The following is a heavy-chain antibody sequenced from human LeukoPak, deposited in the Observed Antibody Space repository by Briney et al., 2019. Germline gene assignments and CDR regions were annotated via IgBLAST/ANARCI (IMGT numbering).Heavy chain of an antibody. J-gene: IGHJ4*02. V-gene: IGHV4-59*01. CDR1: GGSISSYY. CDR2: IYYSEGT. Sequence: SETLSLTCTVSGGSISSYYWSWIRQPPGKGLEWIGYIYYSEGTNYNPSLRSRVTISVDTSKNQFSLKLSSVTAADTAVYYCARSPFIAAAFDYWGQGTLVTVSS. D-gene: IGHD6-13*01. CDR3: ARSPFIAAAFDY.